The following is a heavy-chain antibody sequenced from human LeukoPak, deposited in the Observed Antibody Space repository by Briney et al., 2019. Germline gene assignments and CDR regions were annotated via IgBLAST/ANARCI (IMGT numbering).Heavy chain of an antibody. Sequence: TSETLSLTCTVSGGSISSYYWSWIRQPSGKGLEWIGYIYYSGSTNYNPSLKSRVTISVDTSKNQFSLKLSSVTAADTAVYYCARDLTVVTPFVLAYWGQGTLVTVSS. CDR1: GGSISSYY. D-gene: IGHD4-23*01. CDR2: IYYSGST. CDR3: ARDLTVVTPFVLAY. V-gene: IGHV4-59*01. J-gene: IGHJ4*02.